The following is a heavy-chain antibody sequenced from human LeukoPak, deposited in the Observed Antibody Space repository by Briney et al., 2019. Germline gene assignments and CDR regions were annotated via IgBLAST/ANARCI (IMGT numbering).Heavy chain of an antibody. Sequence: GESLKISCKGSGYSFSSYWLGWVRQMPGKGLEWMGIIYPGDSDTRYSPSFQGQVTISADKSISTAYLQWSSLKASDTAMYYCARAGAMVRGVIITLADYWGQGTLVTVSS. CDR2: IYPGDSDT. CDR3: ARAGAMVRGVIITLADY. CDR1: GYSFSSYW. V-gene: IGHV5-51*01. J-gene: IGHJ4*02. D-gene: IGHD3-10*01.